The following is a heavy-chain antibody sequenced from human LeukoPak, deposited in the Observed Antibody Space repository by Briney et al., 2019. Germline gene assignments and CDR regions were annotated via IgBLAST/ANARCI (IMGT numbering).Heavy chain of an antibody. V-gene: IGHV3-15*01. CDR3: TTESIHYYDTRPFDY. J-gene: IGHJ4*02. CDR1: GFTFSNAW. CDR2: IKSKTDGGTT. D-gene: IGHD3-22*01. Sequence: NPGGSLRLSCAAAGFTFSNAWMSWVRQAPGKGLEWVGRIKSKTDGGTTDYAAPVKGRFTISRDDSKNTLYLQMNSLKTEDTAVYYCTTESIHYYDTRPFDYWGQGTLVTVSS.